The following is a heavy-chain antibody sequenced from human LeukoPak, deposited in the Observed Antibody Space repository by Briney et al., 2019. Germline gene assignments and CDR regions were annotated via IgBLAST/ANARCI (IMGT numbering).Heavy chain of an antibody. CDR2: ISRDSSTI. CDR3: TRSLFDRLVRD. J-gene: IGHJ4*02. Sequence: PGGSLRLSCAASGFIFTTYSMNWVRQAPGKGLEWVAYISRDSSTIYYAESVKGRFTISRDNAKNSLSLQMNNLRGDDTAVYFCTRSLFDRLVRDWGQGTLVTVSS. CDR1: GFIFTTYS. V-gene: IGHV3-48*04. D-gene: IGHD3-3*01.